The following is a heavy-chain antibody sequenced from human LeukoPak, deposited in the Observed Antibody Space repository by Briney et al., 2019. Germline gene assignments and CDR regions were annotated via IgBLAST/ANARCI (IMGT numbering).Heavy chain of an antibody. CDR1: GFTFSTYA. CDR3: ARAPCSGDSCYYYYGMDV. J-gene: IGHJ6*02. CDR2: IGGGGADK. Sequence: PGGSLRLSCVASGFTFSTYAMTWVRQAPGKGLEWVSSIGGGGADKYYADSVKGRFTISRGNSKNTLSLQMNSLRAEDTAIYYCARAPCSGDSCYYYYGMDVWGQGTAVTVSS. V-gene: IGHV3-23*01. D-gene: IGHD2-15*01.